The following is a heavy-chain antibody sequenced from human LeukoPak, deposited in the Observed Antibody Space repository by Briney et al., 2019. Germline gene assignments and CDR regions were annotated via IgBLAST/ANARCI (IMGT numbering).Heavy chain of an antibody. J-gene: IGHJ5*02. Sequence: PSETLSLTCTVSGYSISSGYYWGWIRQPPGKGLEWIGSIYHSGSTYYNPSLKSRVTISVDTSKNQFSLKLSSVTAADTAVYYCARALYGSGSYYALDPWGQGTLVTVSS. V-gene: IGHV4-38-2*02. CDR2: IYHSGST. D-gene: IGHD3-10*01. CDR1: GYSISSGYY. CDR3: ARALYGSGSYYALDP.